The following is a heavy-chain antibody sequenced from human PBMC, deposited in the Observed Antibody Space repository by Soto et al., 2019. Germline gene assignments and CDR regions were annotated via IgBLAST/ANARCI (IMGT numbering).Heavy chain of an antibody. J-gene: IGHJ4*02. V-gene: IGHV4-38-2*01. Sequence: SETLSLTCGVSGYSITSGFYWGWVRQSPGKGLEWIGSISYSAKTFYNPSLASRFSMAVDASKNQFSLRLTSVTAADTALYYCTRGAGAPWVRFDSWGQGTPVTVSS. CDR3: TRGAGAPWVRFDS. D-gene: IGHD3-22*01. CDR2: ISYSAKT. CDR1: GYSITSGFY.